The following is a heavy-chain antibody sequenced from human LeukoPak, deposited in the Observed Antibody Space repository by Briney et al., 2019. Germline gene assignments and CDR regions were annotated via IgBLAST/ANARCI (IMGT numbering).Heavy chain of an antibody. CDR1: GVSISPYY. CDR2: IHTSGSS. D-gene: IGHD3-3*01. Sequence: SETLSLTRAVSGVSISPYYWAWIRQPPGKGLEWIGYIHTSGSSNQYPSLKSRVTISVDKSKNHFSLRLTSVTAADTAVYYCARLSAAVHLGAFDLWGQGTMVTVSS. J-gene: IGHJ3*01. CDR3: ARLSAAVHLGAFDL. V-gene: IGHV4-4*09.